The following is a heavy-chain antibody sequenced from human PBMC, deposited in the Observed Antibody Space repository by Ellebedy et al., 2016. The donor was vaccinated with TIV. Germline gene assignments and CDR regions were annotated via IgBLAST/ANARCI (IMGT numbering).Heavy chain of an antibody. Sequence: ASVKVSCKASGGTFSSYAISWVRQAPGQGLEWMGGIIPIFGTANYAQKFQGRVTITADKSTSTAYMELSSLRSEDTAVYFCASTRGVIVGATTYYYYGMDVWGQGTTVTVSS. D-gene: IGHD1-26*01. V-gene: IGHV1-69*06. CDR3: ASTRGVIVGATTYYYYGMDV. CDR2: IIPIFGTA. J-gene: IGHJ6*02. CDR1: GGTFSSYA.